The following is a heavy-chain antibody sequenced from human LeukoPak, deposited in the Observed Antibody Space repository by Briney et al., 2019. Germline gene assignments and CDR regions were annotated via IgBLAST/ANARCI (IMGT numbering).Heavy chain of an antibody. CDR1: GFTFSSYA. CDR3: AKDQIVVVPAATDYYYYYYMDV. Sequence: PGGSLRLSCAASGFTFSSYAMSWVRQAPGKGLEWVSAISGSGGSTYYADSVKGRFTISRDNSKNTLYLQMNSLRAEDTAVYYCAKDQIVVVPAATDYYYYYYMDVWGKGTTVTVSS. CDR2: ISGSGGST. D-gene: IGHD2-2*01. V-gene: IGHV3-23*01. J-gene: IGHJ6*03.